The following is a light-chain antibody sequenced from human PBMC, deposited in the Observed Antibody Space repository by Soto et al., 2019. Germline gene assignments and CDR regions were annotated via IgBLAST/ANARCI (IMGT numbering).Light chain of an antibody. J-gene: IGKJ5*01. V-gene: IGKV3-11*01. CDR3: QQRSNWPIT. CDR1: QSVSSY. CDR2: GIS. Sequence: EIVLTQSPATLSLSPGERATLSCRASQSVSSYFAWYQQKPGQAPRLLIYGISKRATDIPDRFSGSGSGTDFTLTISSLEPEDFAVYYCQQRSNWPITFGQGTRLEIK.